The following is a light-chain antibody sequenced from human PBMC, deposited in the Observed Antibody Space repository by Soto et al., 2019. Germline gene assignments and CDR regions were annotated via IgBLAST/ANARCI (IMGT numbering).Light chain of an antibody. CDR3: AAWDETLIDV. Sequence: QSVLTQPPSASGTPGQTVTISCSGSSSNIGSNTVSWYQQLPGAAPTLLIYNDNERPSGVPDRFSGSKSGTSASLAISGLQSEDEVDYYCAAWDETLIDVFGTGTKLTVL. CDR1: SSNIGSNT. CDR2: NDN. J-gene: IGLJ1*01. V-gene: IGLV1-44*01.